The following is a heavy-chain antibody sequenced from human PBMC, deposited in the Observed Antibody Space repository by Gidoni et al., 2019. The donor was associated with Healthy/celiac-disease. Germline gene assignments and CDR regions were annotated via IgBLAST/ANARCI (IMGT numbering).Heavy chain of an antibody. J-gene: IGHJ3*02. Sequence: QVQLHDSVPGLVRPSETLSFTCTFSGGSISSYYWSWIRLPPGKGLEWIGYIYYSGSTNYNPSLKSRVTISVDTSKNQFSLKLSSVTAADTAVYYCAREGQAFDIWGQGTMVTVSS. CDR3: AREGQAFDI. CDR2: IYYSGST. V-gene: IGHV4-59*01. CDR1: GGSISSYY.